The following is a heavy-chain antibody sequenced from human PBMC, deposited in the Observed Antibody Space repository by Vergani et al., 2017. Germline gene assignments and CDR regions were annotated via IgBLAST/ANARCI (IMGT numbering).Heavy chain of an antibody. CDR2: IYSGGST. Sequence: EVQLVESGGGLVQPGGSLRLSCAASGFTVSSNYMSWVRQAPGKGLEWVSVIYSGGSTYYADSVKGRFTISRDNSKNTLYLQMNSLRAEDTALYYCAKASRADFWSGYRTFDYWGQGTLVTVSS. V-gene: IGHV3-66*02. D-gene: IGHD3-3*01. CDR3: AKASRADFWSGYRTFDY. CDR1: GFTVSSNY. J-gene: IGHJ4*02.